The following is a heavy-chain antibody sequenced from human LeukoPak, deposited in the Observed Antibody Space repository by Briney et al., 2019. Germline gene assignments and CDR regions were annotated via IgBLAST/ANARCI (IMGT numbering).Heavy chain of an antibody. CDR3: ARGKRGYSYGDYYYYMDV. D-gene: IGHD5-18*01. CDR2: IYSGGST. V-gene: IGHV3-53*01. Sequence: GGSLRLSCAASGFTVSSNYMSWVRQAPGKGLEWVLVIYSGGSTYYADSVKGRFTISRDNSKNTLYLQMNSLRAEDTAVYYCARGKRGYSYGDYYYYMDVWGNGTTVTVSS. J-gene: IGHJ6*03. CDR1: GFTVSSNY.